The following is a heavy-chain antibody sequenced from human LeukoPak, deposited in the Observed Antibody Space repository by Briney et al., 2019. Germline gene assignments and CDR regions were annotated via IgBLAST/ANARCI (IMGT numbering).Heavy chain of an antibody. V-gene: IGHV4-38-2*01. CDR3: ARRRDGYFDY. Sequence: PSETLSLTCAVSGYSISSGYYWGWIRQPPGKGLEWIGSIYHRGSTYYNPSLKSRVTISVDTSKNQFSLKLSSVTAADTAVYYCARRRDGYFDYWGQGTLVTVSS. J-gene: IGHJ4*02. CDR1: GYSISSGYY. CDR2: IYHRGST. D-gene: IGHD5-24*01.